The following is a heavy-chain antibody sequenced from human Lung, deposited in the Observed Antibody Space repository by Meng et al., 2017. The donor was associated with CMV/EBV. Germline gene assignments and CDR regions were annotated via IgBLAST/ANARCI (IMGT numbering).Heavy chain of an antibody. J-gene: IGHJ4*02. CDR3: IWNDLGDY. D-gene: IGHD1-1*01. Sequence: EVQLWGSGGDSVKPGGSLRLSCAGSGFTFSNAWMSWVRQAPGKGLEWVGRIKSKTDGETADYKAPVKGRFTISRDDSKNTLYLQMNSLKTEDTAIYYCIWNDLGDYWGQGTLVTVSS. V-gene: IGHV3-15*01. CDR2: IKSKTDGETA. CDR1: GFTFSNAW.